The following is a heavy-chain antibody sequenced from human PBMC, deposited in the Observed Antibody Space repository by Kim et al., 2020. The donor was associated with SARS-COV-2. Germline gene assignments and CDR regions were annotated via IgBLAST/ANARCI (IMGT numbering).Heavy chain of an antibody. CDR3: AKCSKGLVPGAFDI. D-gene: IGHD3-9*01. V-gene: IGHV3-9*01. Sequence: GGSLRLSCAASGFTFDDYAMHWVRQAPGKGLEWVSGISWNSGSIGYADSVKGRFTISRDNAKNSLYLQMNSLRAEDTALYYCAKCSKGLVPGAFDIWGQGTMVTVSS. CDR2: ISWNSGSI. CDR1: GFTFDDYA. J-gene: IGHJ3*02.